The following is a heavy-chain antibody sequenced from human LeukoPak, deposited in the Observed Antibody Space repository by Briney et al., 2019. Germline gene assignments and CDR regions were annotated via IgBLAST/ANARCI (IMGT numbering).Heavy chain of an antibody. CDR2: IYYSGST. Sequence: PSETLSLTCTVSGGSISSYYWSWIRQPPGKGLEWIGYIYYSGSTNYNPSLKSRVTISVDTSKNQFSLKLSSVTAADTAVYYCARGIAARRFFDYWGQGTLVTVSS. J-gene: IGHJ4*02. V-gene: IGHV4-59*01. CDR3: ARGIAARRFFDY. D-gene: IGHD6-6*01. CDR1: GGSISSYY.